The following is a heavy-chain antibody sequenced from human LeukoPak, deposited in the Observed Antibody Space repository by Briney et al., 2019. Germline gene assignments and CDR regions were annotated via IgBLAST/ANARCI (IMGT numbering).Heavy chain of an antibody. CDR1: GYSISSGYY. CDR2: IYHSGST. D-gene: IGHD3-3*01. CDR3: ARDLIRITIFGVVITNWFDP. J-gene: IGHJ5*02. Sequence: SETLSLTCAVSGYSISSGYYWGWIRQPPGKGLEWIGSIYHSGSTYYNPSLKSRVTISVGTSKNQFSLKLSSVTAADTAVYYCARDLIRITIFGVVITNWFDPWGQGTLVTVSS. V-gene: IGHV4-38-2*02.